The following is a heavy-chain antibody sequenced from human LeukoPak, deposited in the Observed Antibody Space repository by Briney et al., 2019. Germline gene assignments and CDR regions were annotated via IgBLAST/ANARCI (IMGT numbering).Heavy chain of an antibody. CDR1: GFTFSSYG. V-gene: IGHV3-33*08. D-gene: IGHD3-3*01. J-gene: IGHJ4*02. CDR3: AGEYEDYFDY. CDR2: IWYDGSNK. Sequence: GGSLRLSCGASGFTFSSYGMPWVRQAPGKGLEWVAVIWYDGSNKYYADSVKGRFTISRDNSKNTLYLQMNSLRAEDTAMYYCAGEYEDYFDYWGQGTLVTVSS.